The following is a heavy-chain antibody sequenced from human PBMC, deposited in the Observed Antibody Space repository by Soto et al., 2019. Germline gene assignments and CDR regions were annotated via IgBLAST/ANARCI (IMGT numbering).Heavy chain of an antibody. V-gene: IGHV3-30*03. D-gene: IGHD3-10*02. CDR2: ISYDGSNK. CDR3: ASMFFLDY. CDR1: GFTFSSYG. Sequence: GGSLRLSCAASGFTFSSYGMHWVRQAPGKGLEWVAVISYDGSNKYYADSVKGRFTISRDNSKNTLYLQMNSLRAEDTAVYYCASMFFLDYWGQGTLVTVSS. J-gene: IGHJ4*02.